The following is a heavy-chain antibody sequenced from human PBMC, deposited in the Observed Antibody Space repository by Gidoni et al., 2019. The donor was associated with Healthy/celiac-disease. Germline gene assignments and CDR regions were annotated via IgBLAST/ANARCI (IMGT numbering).Heavy chain of an antibody. J-gene: IGHJ6*02. CDR2: IKSKTDGGTT. D-gene: IGHD1-1*01. Sequence: EVQLVESGGGLVKPGGSLRLSCAASGVNFSNAWMGWVRQAPGKGLEWVGRIKSKTDGGTTDYAAPVKGRFTISRDDSKNTLYLQMNSLKTEDTAVYYCTTGALRLERDPYYYYGMDVWGQGTTVTVSS. CDR1: GVNFSNAW. V-gene: IGHV3-15*01. CDR3: TTGALRLERDPYYYYGMDV.